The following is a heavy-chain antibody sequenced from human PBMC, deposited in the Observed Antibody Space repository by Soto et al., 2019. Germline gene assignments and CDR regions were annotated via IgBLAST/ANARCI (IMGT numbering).Heavy chain of an antibody. Sequence: QVQLQESGPGLVKPSQTLSLTCTVSGGSINSGGYCWSWIRQHPGKGLDWIGCISYGGSTSYNPSLKSRVTISVDTSKNQFSLKLTSVTAADTAVYYSSGGILVWGQGALITVSS. J-gene: IGHJ4*02. CDR2: ISYGGST. CDR1: GGSINSGGYC. V-gene: IGHV4-31*03. D-gene: IGHD3-16*01. CDR3: SGGILV.